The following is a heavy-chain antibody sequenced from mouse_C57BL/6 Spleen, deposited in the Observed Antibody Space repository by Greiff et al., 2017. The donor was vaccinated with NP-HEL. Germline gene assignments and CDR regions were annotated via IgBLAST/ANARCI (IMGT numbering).Heavy chain of an antibody. J-gene: IGHJ2*01. Sequence: VQLQQSGAELVKPGASVKISCKASGYAFSSYWMNWVKQRPGKGLEWIGQIYPGDGDTNYNGKFKGKATLTADKSSSTAYMQLSSLTSEDSAVYFCARRRELWVFDYWGQGTTLTVSS. CDR2: IYPGDGDT. CDR1: GYAFSSYW. CDR3: ARRRELWVFDY. D-gene: IGHD4-1*01. V-gene: IGHV1-80*01.